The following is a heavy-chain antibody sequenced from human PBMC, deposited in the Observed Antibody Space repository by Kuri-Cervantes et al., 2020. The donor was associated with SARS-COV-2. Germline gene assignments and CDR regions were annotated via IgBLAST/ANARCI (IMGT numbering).Heavy chain of an antibody. D-gene: IGHD4-17*01. CDR1: GYTFTSYG. Sequence: SVKVSCKASGYTFTSYGISWVRQAPGQGLEWMGGIIPVFGTANYAQKFQGRVTITTDESTSTAYMELSSLRSEDTAVYYCARGRDDYGLGWGQGTLVTVSS. J-gene: IGHJ4*02. V-gene: IGHV1-69*05. CDR2: IIPVFGTA. CDR3: ARGRDDYGLG.